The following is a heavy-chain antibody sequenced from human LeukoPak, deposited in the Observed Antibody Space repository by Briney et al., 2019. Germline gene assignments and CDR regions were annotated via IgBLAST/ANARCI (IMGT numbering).Heavy chain of an antibody. V-gene: IGHV1-46*03. CDR3: ARTYYDILTGSHDAFDI. D-gene: IGHD3-9*01. CDR1: GYTFTSYY. J-gene: IGHJ3*02. CDR2: INPSGGST. Sequence: ASVKVSCKASGYTFTSYYMHWVRQAPGQGLEWMGIINPSGGSTSYAQKFQGRVTMTRDTSTSTVYMELSSLRSEDTAVYYCARTYYDILTGSHDAFDISSQGTMVTVSS.